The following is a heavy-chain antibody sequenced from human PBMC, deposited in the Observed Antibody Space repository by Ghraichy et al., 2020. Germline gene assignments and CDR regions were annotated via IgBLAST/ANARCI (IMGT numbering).Heavy chain of an antibody. Sequence: SVKVSCKSSGVTFSTYAVNWVRQAPGQGLEWMGRVIPIPDTTNYAPNFQGRVTISADKSTSTAYMELNSLRSEDTATYYCARGYDGDYVASWCQGTLVTVCS. CDR2: VIPIPDTT. V-gene: IGHV1-69*10. D-gene: IGHD2-21*02. J-gene: IGHJ4*02. CDR3: ARGYDGDYVAS. CDR1: GVTFSTYA.